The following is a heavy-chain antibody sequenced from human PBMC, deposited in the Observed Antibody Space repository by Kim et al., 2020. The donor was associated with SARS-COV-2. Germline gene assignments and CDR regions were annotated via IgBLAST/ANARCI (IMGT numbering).Heavy chain of an antibody. CDR1: GGSFSDYN. J-gene: IGHJ6*02. Sequence: SETLSLTCAVYGGSFSDYNWSWIRQPPGKGLEWIGEINHSGSTRHSPSLKSRVSISVDTSKSQFSLRLKAMTAADPAVYYCARGRAGVVPAPVLGLGPFYDYYAMDVWGQGTAVAV. CDR2: INHSGST. CDR3: ARGRAGVVPAPVLGLGPFYDYYAMDV. V-gene: IGHV4-34*01. D-gene: IGHD3-16*01.